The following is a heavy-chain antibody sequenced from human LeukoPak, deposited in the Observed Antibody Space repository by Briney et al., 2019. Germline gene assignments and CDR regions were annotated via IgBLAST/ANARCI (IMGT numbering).Heavy chain of an antibody. CDR1: GGSFSGYY. D-gene: IGHD3-22*01. CDR2: INHSRST. CDR3: ARAGTMIPSGPKGFDY. V-gene: IGHV4-34*01. Sequence: SETLSLTCAVYGGSFSGYYWSWIRHPPAKGLEEIMEINHSRSTNYNQSLQSRVTISVDTSKNPFSLKLSSVTAADTAVYYCARAGTMIPSGPKGFDYWGQGTLVTVSS. J-gene: IGHJ4*02.